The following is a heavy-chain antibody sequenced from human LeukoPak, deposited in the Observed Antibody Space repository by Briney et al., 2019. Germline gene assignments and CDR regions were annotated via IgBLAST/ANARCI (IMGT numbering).Heavy chain of an antibody. V-gene: IGHV1-2*02. CDR2: INPNSGGT. Sequence: ASVKVSCKASGYTFTGYYMHWVRQAPGQGLEWMGWINPNSGGTNYAQKFQGRVTMTRDTSISTAYMELSRLRSDDTAVYYCARVRVVVAAIAYDAFDIWGQGTMVTVSS. J-gene: IGHJ3*02. CDR1: GYTFTGYY. CDR3: ARVRVVVAAIAYDAFDI. D-gene: IGHD2-15*01.